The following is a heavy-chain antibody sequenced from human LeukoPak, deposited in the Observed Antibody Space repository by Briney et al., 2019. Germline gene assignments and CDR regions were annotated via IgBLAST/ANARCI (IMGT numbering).Heavy chain of an antibody. V-gene: IGHV1-2*02. CDR2: IDPNSGGT. CDR1: GYTFIGHY. Sequence: ASVRISCKASGYTFIGHYMHWVRQAPGQGLEWMGWIDPNSGGTRYAQNFQGRVTMTRDTSISTVYMELSSLRSDDTAIYYCARGPRGYEDYWGRGTLVTVYS. J-gene: IGHJ4*02. CDR3: ARGPRGYEDY. D-gene: IGHD5-12*01.